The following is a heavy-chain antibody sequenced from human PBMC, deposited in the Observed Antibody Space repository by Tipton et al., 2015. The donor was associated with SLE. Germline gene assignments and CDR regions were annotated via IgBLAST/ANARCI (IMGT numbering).Heavy chain of an antibody. CDR1: GYTFTSYG. Sequence: QLVQSGAEVKKPGASVKVSCKASGYTFTSYGISWVRQAPGQGLEWMGWISAYNGNTNYAQKLQGRVTMTTDTSTSTAYMELRSLRSDDTAVYYCASSCGSTSCYSYSGVLGYWGQGTLVTVSS. D-gene: IGHD2-2*01. V-gene: IGHV1-18*01. CDR2: ISAYNGNT. CDR3: ASSCGSTSCYSYSGVLGY. J-gene: IGHJ4*02.